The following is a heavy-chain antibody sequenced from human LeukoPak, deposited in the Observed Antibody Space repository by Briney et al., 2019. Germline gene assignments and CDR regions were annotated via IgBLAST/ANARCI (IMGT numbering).Heavy chain of an antibody. CDR1: GFTFSSYA. V-gene: IGHV3-53*01. D-gene: IGHD4-23*01. CDR3: ARGLDYGGNY. J-gene: IGHJ4*02. Sequence: GGSLRLSCAASGFTFSSYAMSWVRQAPGKGLEWVSVIYSGGSTYYADSVKGRFTISRGNSKNTLYLQMNSLRAEDTAVYYCARGLDYGGNYWGQGTLVTVSS. CDR2: IYSGGST.